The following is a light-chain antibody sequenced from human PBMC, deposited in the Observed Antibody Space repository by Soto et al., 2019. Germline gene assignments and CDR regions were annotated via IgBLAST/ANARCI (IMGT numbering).Light chain of an antibody. CDR1: SSDLGAYNY. V-gene: IGLV2-14*01. CDR2: DVS. CDR3: SSYTTNSTLV. Sequence: QSALTQPASVSGSPGQSITISCTGTSSDLGAYNYVSWYQQYPGKAPKLMIYDVSNRPSGVSNRFSGSKPDNTASLTISGLQAEDEADYFCSSYTTNSTLVFGGGTQLTVL. J-gene: IGLJ2*01.